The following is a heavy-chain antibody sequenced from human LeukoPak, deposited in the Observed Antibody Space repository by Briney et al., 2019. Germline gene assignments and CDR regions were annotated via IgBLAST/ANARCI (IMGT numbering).Heavy chain of an antibody. J-gene: IGHJ3*02. CDR2: INSDGSST. CDR3: AREVAVAAFDI. V-gene: IGHV3-74*01. CDR1: GFTFSSYW. D-gene: IGHD6-19*01. Sequence: GGSLRLSCAASGFTFSSYWMRWVRQAPGKGLVWVSRINSDGSSTSYADSVKGRFTISRDNAKNTLYLQMNSLRAEDTAVYYCAREVAVAAFDIWGQGTMVTVSS.